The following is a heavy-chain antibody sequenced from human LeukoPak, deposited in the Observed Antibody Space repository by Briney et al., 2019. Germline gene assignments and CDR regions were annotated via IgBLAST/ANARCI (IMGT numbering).Heavy chain of an antibody. CDR1: GYTFTGYY. J-gene: IGHJ5*02. CDR3: ASSPPRYYDILTGYYNENWFDP. D-gene: IGHD3-9*01. V-gene: IGHV1-2*02. Sequence: GASVKVSCKASGYTFTGYYMHWVRQAPGQGLEWMGWINPNSGGTNYAKKFQGRVTMTRDTSISTAYMELSRLRSDDTAVYYCASSPPRYYDILTGYYNENWFDPWGQGTLVTVSS. CDR2: INPNSGGT.